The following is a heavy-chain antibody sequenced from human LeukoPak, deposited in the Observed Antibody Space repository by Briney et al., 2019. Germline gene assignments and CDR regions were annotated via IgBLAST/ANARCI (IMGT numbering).Heavy chain of an antibody. CDR3: AREVDSSGYNWFDP. D-gene: IGHD3-22*01. Sequence: PSETLSLTCAVYGGSFSCYYWSWIRQPPGKGLEWIGEINHSGSTNYNPSLKSRVTISVDTSKNQFSLKLSSVTAADTAVYYCAREVDSSGYNWFDPWGQGTLVTVSS. V-gene: IGHV4-34*01. CDR2: INHSGST. J-gene: IGHJ5*02. CDR1: GGSFSCYY.